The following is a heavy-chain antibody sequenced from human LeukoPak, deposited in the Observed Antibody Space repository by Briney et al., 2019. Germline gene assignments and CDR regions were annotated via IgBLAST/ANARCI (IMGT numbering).Heavy chain of an antibody. Sequence: ASVKVSCKASGYTFTSYGISWVRQAPGQGLEWMGWISTYNGNTNSAQKLQGRGTMTTDTSTSTTYMELRGLRSDDTAVYYCARDTYSYRNPYYFDYWGQGTLVTVSS. J-gene: IGHJ4*02. V-gene: IGHV1-18*01. CDR3: ARDTYSYRNPYYFDY. CDR1: GYTFTSYG. CDR2: ISTYNGNT. D-gene: IGHD5-18*01.